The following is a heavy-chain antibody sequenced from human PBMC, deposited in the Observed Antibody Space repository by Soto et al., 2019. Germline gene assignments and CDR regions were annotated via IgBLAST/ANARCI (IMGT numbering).Heavy chain of an antibody. J-gene: IGHJ4*02. CDR3: AKGRQQLPNTEFDY. D-gene: IGHD6-13*01. Sequence: QVQLQESGPGLVKPSETLSLTCTVSGGSISSYYWSWIRQPAGKGLEWIGRIYTSGSTNYNPSLKSRVTMSVDTSKNQFSLKLSSVTAEDTAVYYCAKGRQQLPNTEFDYCGQGTLVTVSS. CDR1: GGSISSYY. CDR2: IYTSGST. V-gene: IGHV4-4*07.